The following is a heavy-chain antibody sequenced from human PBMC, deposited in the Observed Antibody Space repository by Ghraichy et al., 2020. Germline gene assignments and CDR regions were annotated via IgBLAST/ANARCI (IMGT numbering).Heavy chain of an antibody. Sequence: SQTLSLTCAVYGGSFSGYYWSWIRQPPGKGLEWIGEINHSGSTNYNPSLKSRVTISVDTSKNQFSLKLSPVTAADTAVYYCARGPPTTVVTRRSYYYYYMDVWGKGTTVTVSS. CDR2: INHSGST. D-gene: IGHD4-23*01. V-gene: IGHV4-34*01. CDR1: GGSFSGYY. CDR3: ARGPPTTVVTRRSYYYYYMDV. J-gene: IGHJ6*03.